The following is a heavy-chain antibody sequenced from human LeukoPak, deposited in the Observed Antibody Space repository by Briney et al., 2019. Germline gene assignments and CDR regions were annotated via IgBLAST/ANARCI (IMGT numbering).Heavy chain of an antibody. Sequence: GGSLRLSCAASGFTFSSYGMHWVRQAPGKGLEWVAVIWYDGSNKYYADSVKGRFTISRDNPKNTLYLQMNSLRAEDTAVYYCARGGRAAAGPPNDYWGQGTLVTVSS. CDR3: ARGGRAAAGPPNDY. CDR1: GFTFSSYG. V-gene: IGHV3-33*01. CDR2: IWYDGSNK. J-gene: IGHJ4*02. D-gene: IGHD6-13*01.